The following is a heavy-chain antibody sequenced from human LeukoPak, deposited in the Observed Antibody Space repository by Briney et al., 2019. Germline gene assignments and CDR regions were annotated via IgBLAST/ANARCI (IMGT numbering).Heavy chain of an antibody. Sequence: KASETLSLTCAVYGGSFSGYYWSWIRQPPGKGLEWIGEISHSGSTNYNPSLKSRVTISVDTSKDQFSLKLSSVTAADTAVYYCARWYCSSTSCYTWYYYYGMDVWGQGTTVTVSS. V-gene: IGHV4-34*01. D-gene: IGHD2-2*02. CDR2: ISHSGST. J-gene: IGHJ6*02. CDR1: GGSFSGYY. CDR3: ARWYCSSTSCYTWYYYYGMDV.